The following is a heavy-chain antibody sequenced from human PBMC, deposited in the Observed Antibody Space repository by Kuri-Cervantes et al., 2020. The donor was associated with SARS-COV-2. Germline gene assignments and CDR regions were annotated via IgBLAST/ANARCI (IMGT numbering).Heavy chain of an antibody. CDR1: GYTFTSYA. V-gene: IGHV1-3*01. J-gene: IGHJ5*02. D-gene: IGHD4-17*01. CDR3: VRAYGGPLGWFDP. CDR2: INAGNGNT. Sequence: ASVKVSCKASGYTFTSYAMHWVRQAPGQRLEWMGWINAGNGNTKYSQKFQGRVTITADESTSTAYMELSSLRSEDTAVYYCVRAYGGPLGWFDPWGQGTLVTVSS.